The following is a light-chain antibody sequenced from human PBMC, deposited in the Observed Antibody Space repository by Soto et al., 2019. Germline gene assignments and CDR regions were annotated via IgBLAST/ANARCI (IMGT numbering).Light chain of an antibody. CDR2: GTS. V-gene: IGKV3-20*01. CDR3: KQYGSSSWT. J-gene: IGKJ1*01. CDR1: QSVASSY. Sequence: VSTQSPGTLSLSPGESATLSCRARQSVASSYLAWYQHKPGQAPRLLIYGTSNRATAIPDRFSGSGSGTDFTLTISRLEPEEFAVYYCKQYGSSSWTVGKGNKVGIK.